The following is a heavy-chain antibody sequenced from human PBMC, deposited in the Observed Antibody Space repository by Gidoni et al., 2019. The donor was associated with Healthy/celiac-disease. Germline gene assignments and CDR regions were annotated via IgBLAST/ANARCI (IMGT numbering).Heavy chain of an antibody. J-gene: IGHJ1*01. CDR2: IKSKTDGGTT. CDR1: GFTFSNAW. D-gene: IGHD3-10*01. Sequence: EVQLVESGGGLVKPGGSLRRACAASGFTFSNAWMSWVRQAPGKGLGWVGRIKSKTDGGTTDYAAPVKGRFTISRDDSKNTLYLQMNSLKTEDTAVYYCTTPYGSGSYYKHFQHWGQGTLVTVSS. CDR3: TTPYGSGSYYKHFQH. V-gene: IGHV3-15*01.